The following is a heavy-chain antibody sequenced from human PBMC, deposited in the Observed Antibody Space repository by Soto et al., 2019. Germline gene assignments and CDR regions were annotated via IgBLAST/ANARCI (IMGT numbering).Heavy chain of an antibody. D-gene: IGHD1-26*01. V-gene: IGHV1-69*13. Sequence: SVKVSCKASGGTFSSYAISWVRQAPGQGLEWMGGIIPIFGTANYAQKFQGRVTITADESTSTAYMELSSLRSEDTAVYYCARVGSRSQREYYGMDVWGQGTKVTVYS. CDR2: IIPIFGTA. J-gene: IGHJ6*02. CDR1: GGTFSSYA. CDR3: ARVGSRSQREYYGMDV.